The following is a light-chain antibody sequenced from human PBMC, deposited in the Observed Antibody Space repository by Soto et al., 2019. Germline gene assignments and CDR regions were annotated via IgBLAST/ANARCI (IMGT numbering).Light chain of an antibody. Sequence: QSVLTQPPSVSGAPGQRVTISCTGSSSNIGAGYDVHWYQQLPGTAPKLLIYGNSNRPSGVPDRFSGSKSAPSASLAITGLRSEDEADYFCATWDDTLTTLVFGRGTKLTVL. CDR2: GNS. J-gene: IGLJ3*02. CDR3: ATWDDTLTTLV. V-gene: IGLV1-40*01. CDR1: SSNIGAGYD.